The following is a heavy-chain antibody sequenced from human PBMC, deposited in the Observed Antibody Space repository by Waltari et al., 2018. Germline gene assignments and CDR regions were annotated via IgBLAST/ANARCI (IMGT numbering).Heavy chain of an antibody. CDR2: IYHSGST. V-gene: IGHV4-38-2*01. D-gene: IGHD4-17*01. J-gene: IGHJ4*02. Sequence: QVQLQESGPGLVKPSETLSLTCAVSGYSISSGYYWGWIRQPPGKGLEWIGSIYHSGSTYYNPSLKSRVTISVDTSKNQFSLKLSSVTAADTAVYYCARHGPYGDYDYWGQGTLVTVSS. CDR3: ARHGPYGDYDY. CDR1: GYSISSGYY.